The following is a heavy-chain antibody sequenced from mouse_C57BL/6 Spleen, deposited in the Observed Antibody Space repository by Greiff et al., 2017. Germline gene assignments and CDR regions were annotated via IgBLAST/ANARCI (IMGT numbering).Heavy chain of an antibody. CDR2: IDPSDSET. CDR1: GYTFTSYW. J-gene: IGHJ4*01. V-gene: IGHV1-52*01. D-gene: IGHD3-2*02. Sequence: QVQLQQPGAELVRPGSSVKLSCKASGYTFTSYWMHWVKQRPIQGLEWIGNIDPSDSETHYNQKFKDKATLTVDKSSSTAYMQLSSLTSEDSAVYYCAIGGSSGPYAMDYWGQGTSVTVSS. CDR3: AIGGSSGPYAMDY.